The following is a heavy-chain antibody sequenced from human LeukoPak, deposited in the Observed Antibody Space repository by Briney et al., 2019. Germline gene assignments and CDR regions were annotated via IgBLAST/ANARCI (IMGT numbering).Heavy chain of an antibody. D-gene: IGHD1-1*01. Sequence: ASVKVSCKASGYTFTGYYMHWVRQAPGQGLEWMGRINPNSGGTNYAQKFQGRVTITADESTSTAYMELSSLRSEDTAVYYCARAPWTHLYYFDYWGQGTLVTVSS. CDR3: ARAPWTHLYYFDY. V-gene: IGHV1-2*06. CDR2: INPNSGGT. CDR1: GYTFTGYY. J-gene: IGHJ4*02.